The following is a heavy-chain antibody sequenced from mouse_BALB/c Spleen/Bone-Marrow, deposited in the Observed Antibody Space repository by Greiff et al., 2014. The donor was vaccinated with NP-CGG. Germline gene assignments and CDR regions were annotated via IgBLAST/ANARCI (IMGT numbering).Heavy chain of an antibody. CDR2: INPGSGST. J-gene: IGHJ2*01. Sequence: ESGAELVRPGTSVKVSCKASGYAFTNYLIEWVKQRPGQGLEWIGMINPGSGSTNYNEKFKGKATLTADKSSSTAYMQLSSLTSDDSAVYFCARRDGSYFDYWGQGTTLTVSS. V-gene: IGHV1-54*01. D-gene: IGHD3-3*01. CDR3: ARRDGSYFDY. CDR1: GYAFTNYL.